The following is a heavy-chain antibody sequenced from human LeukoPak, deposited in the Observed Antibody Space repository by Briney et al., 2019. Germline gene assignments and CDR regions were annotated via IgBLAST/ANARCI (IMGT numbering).Heavy chain of an antibody. D-gene: IGHD3-10*01. CDR2: FSGSGGST. CDR3: ARGGSGSYPGGDNWFDP. J-gene: IGHJ5*02. Sequence: GGSLRLSCAASGFTFSSYAMSWVRQAPGKGLEWVSVFSGSGGSTYYADSVKGRFIIPRDNSKNTLYLQMNSLRVEDTAVYYCARGGSGSYPGGDNWFDPWGQGTLVTVSS. V-gene: IGHV3-23*01. CDR1: GFTFSSYA.